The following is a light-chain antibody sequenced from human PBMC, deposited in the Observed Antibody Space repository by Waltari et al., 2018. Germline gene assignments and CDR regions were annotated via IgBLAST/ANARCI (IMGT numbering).Light chain of an antibody. CDR1: SSNIGNNY. V-gene: IGLV1-51*01. CDR2: DNN. Sequence: QSVLTQPPSLSATPGQKVTISCSGSSSNIGNNYVSWYQHLPGTAPKVFIYDNNRRPSEIPVRFTGSKSGTSATLGITGLQIGDEADYYCGTWDSTLSSWVFGGGTRLTVL. CDR3: GTWDSTLSSWV. J-gene: IGLJ3*02.